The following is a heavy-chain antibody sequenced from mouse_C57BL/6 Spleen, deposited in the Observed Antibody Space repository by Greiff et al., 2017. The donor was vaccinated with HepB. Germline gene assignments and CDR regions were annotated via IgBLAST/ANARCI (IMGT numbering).Heavy chain of an antibody. CDR1: GFTFSDYY. V-gene: IGHV5-16*01. CDR2: INYDGSST. Sequence: EVKLMESEGGLVQPGSSMKLSCTASGFTFSDYYMAWVRQVPEKGLEWVANINYDGSSTYYLDSLKSRFIISRDNAKNILYLQMSSLKSEDTATYYCAREGNGNSFAYWGQGTLVTVSA. CDR3: AREGNGNSFAY. D-gene: IGHD2-1*01. J-gene: IGHJ3*01.